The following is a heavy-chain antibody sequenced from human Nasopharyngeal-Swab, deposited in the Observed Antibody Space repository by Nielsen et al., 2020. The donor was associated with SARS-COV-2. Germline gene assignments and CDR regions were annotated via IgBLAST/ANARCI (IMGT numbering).Heavy chain of an antibody. Sequence: SETLSLTCTVSGGSISSYYWSWIRQPPGKGLEWIGYIYYSGSTNYNPSLKSRVTISVDTSKNQFSLKLSSVTAADTAVYYCARVSGRYEMDVWGKGTTVTVSS. D-gene: IGHD6-19*01. CDR3: ARVSGRYEMDV. CDR1: GGSISSYY. CDR2: IYYSGST. V-gene: IGHV4-59*01. J-gene: IGHJ6*04.